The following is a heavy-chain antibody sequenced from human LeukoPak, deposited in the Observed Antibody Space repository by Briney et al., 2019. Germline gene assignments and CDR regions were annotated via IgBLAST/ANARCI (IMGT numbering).Heavy chain of an antibody. V-gene: IGHV3-74*01. Sequence: GGSLRLSCAVSGFTFSSYWMYWVRQAPGKGPVWVSRINSDARNTNYADSVQGRFTISRDNAKNTLYLQMNSLRVEDTAVYYCASGIGVGDSFDIWGQGTMVTVSS. CDR1: GFTFSSYW. J-gene: IGHJ3*02. CDR3: ASGIGVGDSFDI. CDR2: INSDARNT. D-gene: IGHD3-3*01.